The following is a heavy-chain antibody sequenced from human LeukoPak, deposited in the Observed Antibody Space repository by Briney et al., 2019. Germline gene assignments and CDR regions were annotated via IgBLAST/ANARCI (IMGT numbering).Heavy chain of an antibody. CDR3: ARQRYSDY. CDR1: GFTFSRYW. Sequence: PGGSLRLSCAASGFTFSRYWMTWVRQAPGKGLEWVANIKEGGSENSYVESVKGRFTISRDNAKNSLYLQLNSLRAEDTAVYFCARQRYSDYWGQGTLVTVSS. D-gene: IGHD1-1*01. CDR2: IKEGGSEN. V-gene: IGHV3-7*01. J-gene: IGHJ4*02.